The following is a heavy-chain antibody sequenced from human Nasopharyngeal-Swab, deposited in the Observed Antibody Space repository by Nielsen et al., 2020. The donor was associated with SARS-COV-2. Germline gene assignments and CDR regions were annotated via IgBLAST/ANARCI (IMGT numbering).Heavy chain of an antibody. CDR2: ISWNSGSI. D-gene: IGHD6-25*01. CDR3: AKVGTATADY. J-gene: IGHJ4*02. V-gene: IGHV3-9*01. Sequence: GGSLRLSCAASGFTFDDYAMHWVRQAPGKGLEWVSGISWNSGSIGYADSVKGRFTISRDNAKNSLYLQMNRLRAEDTALYYCAKVGTATADYWGQGTLVTVSS. CDR1: GFTFDDYA.